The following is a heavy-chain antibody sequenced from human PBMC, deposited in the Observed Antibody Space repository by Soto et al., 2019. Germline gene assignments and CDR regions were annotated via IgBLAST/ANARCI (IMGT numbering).Heavy chain of an antibody. CDR1: GGSIDNNGYS. J-gene: IGHJ4*02. Sequence: SETLSLTRTVSGGSIDNNGYSWTWIRQRPGGGLEWLGSNNYRADTYYTPSLRSRITISLDTSQNQFSLWLTSVTAADTGIYYCARGGSGWKALNYFDSWGQGILVTVSS. CDR2: NNYRADT. D-gene: IGHD6-19*01. CDR3: ARGGSGWKALNYFDS. V-gene: IGHV4-31*02.